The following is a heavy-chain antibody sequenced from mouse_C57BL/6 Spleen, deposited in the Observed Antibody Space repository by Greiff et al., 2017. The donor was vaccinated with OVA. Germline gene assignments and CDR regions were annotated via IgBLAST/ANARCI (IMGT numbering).Heavy chain of an antibody. Sequence: ESGPGLVKPSQSLSLTCSVTGYSITSGYYWNWIRQFPGNKLEWMGYISYDGSNNYNPSLKNRISITRDTSKNQFFLKLNSVTTEDTATYYCARDTTVVAPRAMDYWGQGTSVTVSS. D-gene: IGHD1-1*01. J-gene: IGHJ4*01. CDR3: ARDTTVVAPRAMDY. CDR2: ISYDGSN. CDR1: GYSITSGYY. V-gene: IGHV3-6*01.